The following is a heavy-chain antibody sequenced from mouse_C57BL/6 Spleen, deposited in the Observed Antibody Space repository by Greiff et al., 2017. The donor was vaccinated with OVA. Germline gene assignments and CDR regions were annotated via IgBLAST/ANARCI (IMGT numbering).Heavy chain of an antibody. Sequence: VQLQQSGAELVRPGASVKLSCKASGYTFTDYYINWVKQRPGQGLEWIARIYPGSGNTYYNEKFKGKATLTAEKSSSTAYMQLSSLTSEDSAVYFCAREGITTVVFDYWGQGTTLTVSS. D-gene: IGHD1-1*01. V-gene: IGHV1-76*01. CDR3: AREGITTVVFDY. J-gene: IGHJ2*01. CDR2: IYPGSGNT. CDR1: GYTFTDYY.